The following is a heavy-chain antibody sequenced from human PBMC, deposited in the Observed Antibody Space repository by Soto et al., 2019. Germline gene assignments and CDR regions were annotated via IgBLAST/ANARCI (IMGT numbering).Heavy chain of an antibody. J-gene: IGHJ4*02. Sequence: QVQLVQSGAEVKKPGASVKVSCKASGYTFTGYYMHWVRQAPGQGLEWMGWINPNSGGTNYAQKFQGWVTMTRDTSISTAYMELSRLRSDDTAVYYSARFSQGSSGYFGLDYWGQGTLVTVSS. CDR3: ARFSQGSSGYFGLDY. V-gene: IGHV1-2*04. D-gene: IGHD3-22*01. CDR2: INPNSGGT. CDR1: GYTFTGYY.